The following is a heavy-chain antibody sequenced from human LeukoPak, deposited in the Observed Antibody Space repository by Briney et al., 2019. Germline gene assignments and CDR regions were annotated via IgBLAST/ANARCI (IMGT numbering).Heavy chain of an antibody. J-gene: IGHJ4*02. Sequence: PGGSLRLSCAASGFTFSSYAMSWVRQAPGKGLEWVSAISGSGGSTYYADSVKGRFTISRDNSKNTLYLQMNSLRPEDTAVYYCARAAYDSSGYLTLWGQGTLVTVSS. CDR1: GFTFSSYA. D-gene: IGHD3-22*01. CDR3: ARAAYDSSGYLTL. CDR2: ISGSGGST. V-gene: IGHV3-23*01.